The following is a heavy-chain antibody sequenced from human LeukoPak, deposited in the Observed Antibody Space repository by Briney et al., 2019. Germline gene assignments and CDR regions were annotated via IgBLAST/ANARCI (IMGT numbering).Heavy chain of an antibody. CDR1: GFTFSNFW. D-gene: IGHD6-13*01. CDR2: IYYSGSP. J-gene: IGHJ4*02. Sequence: GSLRLSCAVSGFTFSNFWMGWVRQAPGKGLEWIGYIYYSGSPNYNPSLKSRVTISVDTSKNQFSLKLSSVTAADTAVYYCARRNVGAAGTPYFDYWGQGTLVTVSS. V-gene: IGHV4-59*01. CDR3: ARRNVGAAGTPYFDY.